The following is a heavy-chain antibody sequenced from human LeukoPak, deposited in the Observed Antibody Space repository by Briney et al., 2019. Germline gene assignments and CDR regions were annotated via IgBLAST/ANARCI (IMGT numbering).Heavy chain of an antibody. CDR3: ARHGLYGDYYFDY. V-gene: IGHV4-34*01. CDR1: GGSFSDYY. Sequence: SETLSLTCAVYGGSFSDYYWSWIRQPPGKGLEWLGEINHSGSTNYNPSLKSRVTISVDTSKNQFSLKLSSLTAADTAVYYCARHGLYGDYYFDYWGQGTLVTVSS. D-gene: IGHD4-17*01. CDR2: INHSGST. J-gene: IGHJ4*02.